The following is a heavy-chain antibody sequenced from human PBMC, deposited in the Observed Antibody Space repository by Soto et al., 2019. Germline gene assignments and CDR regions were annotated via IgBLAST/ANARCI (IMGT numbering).Heavy chain of an antibody. D-gene: IGHD6-6*01. J-gene: IGHJ6*02. CDR1: GFTFSSYS. V-gene: IGHV3-48*02. CDR2: ISSSSSTI. Sequence: EVQLVESGGGLVQPGGSLRLSCAASGFTFSSYSMNWVRQAPGKGLEWVSYISSSSSTIYYAVSVKGRFTISRDNAKNTLYLQMNSLRDEDTTVYYCARDWMAAQTDRGMDVWGQGTTVTVSS. CDR3: ARDWMAAQTDRGMDV.